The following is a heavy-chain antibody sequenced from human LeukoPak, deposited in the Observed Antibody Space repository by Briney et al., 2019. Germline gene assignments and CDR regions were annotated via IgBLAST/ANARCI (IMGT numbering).Heavy chain of an antibody. CDR2: INPNSGGT. D-gene: IGHD3-16*01. Sequence: ASVKVSCTASGYTFTDYYIHWVRQAPGQGLEWMGWINPNSGGTTYAQHFQGRVTMTRDTSISAVYMELSRLTSDDTAVYYCARDRDYPNGFDHWGQGTLVTVSS. V-gene: IGHV1-2*02. CDR1: GYTFTDYY. CDR3: ARDRDYPNGFDH. J-gene: IGHJ5*02.